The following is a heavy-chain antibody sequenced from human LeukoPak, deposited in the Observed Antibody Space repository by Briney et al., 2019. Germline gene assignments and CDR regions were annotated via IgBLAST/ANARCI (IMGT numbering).Heavy chain of an antibody. Sequence: GGSLRLSRAASGFTVSSNYMSWVRQAPGKGLEWVSVIYSGGSTYYADSVKGRFTISRDNSKNTLYLQMNSLRAEDTAVYYCAHKASCSDYWGQGTLVTVSS. J-gene: IGHJ4*02. CDR1: GFTVSSNY. CDR2: IYSGGST. CDR3: AHKASCSDY. D-gene: IGHD2-2*01. V-gene: IGHV3-66*01.